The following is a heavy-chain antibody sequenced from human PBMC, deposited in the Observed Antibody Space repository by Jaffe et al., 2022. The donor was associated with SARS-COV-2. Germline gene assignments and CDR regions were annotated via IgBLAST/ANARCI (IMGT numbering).Heavy chain of an antibody. Sequence: QVQLVESGGGVVQPGRSLRLSCAASGFTFSSYGMHWVRQAPGKGLEWVAVISYDGSNKYYADSVKGRFTISRDNSKNTLYLQMNSLRAEDTAVYYCAKDYAPLTTVVTWWFDPWGQGTLVTVSS. D-gene: IGHD4-17*01. J-gene: IGHJ5*02. CDR3: AKDYAPLTTVVTWWFDP. V-gene: IGHV3-30*18. CDR2: ISYDGSNK. CDR1: GFTFSSYG.